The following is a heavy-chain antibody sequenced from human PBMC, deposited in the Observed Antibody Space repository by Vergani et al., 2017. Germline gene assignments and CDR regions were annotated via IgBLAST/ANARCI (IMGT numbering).Heavy chain of an antibody. J-gene: IGHJ5*02. Sequence: QVQLVQSGAEVKKPGASVKVSCKASGYTFTGYYMHWVRQAPGQGLEWMGWINPNSGGTNYAQKFQGRVTMTRDTSSSTAYMGLSMLRSEDTAVYYCAREGSNVLLMVENNGFDPWGQGTLVTVSS. CDR3: AREGSNVLLMVENNGFDP. CDR1: GYTFTGYY. CDR2: INPNSGGT. V-gene: IGHV1-2*02. D-gene: IGHD2-8*01.